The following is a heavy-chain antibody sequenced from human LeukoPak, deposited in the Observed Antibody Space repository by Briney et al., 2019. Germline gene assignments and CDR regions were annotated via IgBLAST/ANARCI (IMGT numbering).Heavy chain of an antibody. CDR3: AREFGSGSYYSLAY. CDR1: GFTVSSNY. D-gene: IGHD3-10*01. CDR2: ISDSGSTI. V-gene: IGHV3-11*01. J-gene: IGHJ4*02. Sequence: GGSLRLSCAASGFTVSSNYMSWIRQAPGKGLEWVSYISDSGSTIYYADSVKGRFTLSRDNAKNSLYLQMNSLRAEDTAVYYCAREFGSGSYYSLAYWGQGTLVIVSS.